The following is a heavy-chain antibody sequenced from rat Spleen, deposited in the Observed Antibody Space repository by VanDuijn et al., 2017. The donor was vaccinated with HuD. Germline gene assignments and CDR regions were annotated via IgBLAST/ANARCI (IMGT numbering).Heavy chain of an antibody. D-gene: IGHD4-3*01. V-gene: IGHV3-1*01. CDR2: ISYSDST. CDR3: ATGGTYNSGYEIWFAY. CDR1: GYSITSDY. Sequence: EVQLQESGPGLVRPSQSLSLTCSVTGYSITSDYWGWIRKFPGNNMEWIGHISYSDSTSYNTSLKSRTSITRDTSKNQFFLQLNSVTTEDRATFYCATGGTYNSGYEIWFAYWGQGTLVTVSS. J-gene: IGHJ3*01.